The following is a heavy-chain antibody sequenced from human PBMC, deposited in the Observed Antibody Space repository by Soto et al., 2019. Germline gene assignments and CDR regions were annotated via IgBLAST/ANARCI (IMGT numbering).Heavy chain of an antibody. CDR2: IYSSGST. Sequence: SETLCLTCTVSGGSISSYYWSWIRQPAGKGLEWIGRIYSSGSTNYNPSLKSRVTMSVDTSKNQFSLKLSSVTAADTAVHYCARDAYGSGSYGAYYYYGMDVWGQGPTVT. D-gene: IGHD3-10*01. V-gene: IGHV4-4*07. CDR3: ARDAYGSGSYGAYYYYGMDV. CDR1: GGSISSYY. J-gene: IGHJ6*02.